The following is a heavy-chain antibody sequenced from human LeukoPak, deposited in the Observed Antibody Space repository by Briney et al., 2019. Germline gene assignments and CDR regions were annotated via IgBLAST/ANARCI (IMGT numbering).Heavy chain of an antibody. CDR1: GYSFSNYW. CDR3: ACTGYSSSWPFDY. D-gene: IGHD6-13*01. J-gene: IGHJ4*02. CDR2: IYPGDSQT. Sequence: HGESPKISCQGSGYSFSNYWIGWVRQMPGKGLEWMGIIYPGDSQTRYSPSFQGQVTISGDKSISTAYLQWSSLKASDTAMYYCACTGYSSSWPFDYWGQGTLVTVSS. V-gene: IGHV5-51*01.